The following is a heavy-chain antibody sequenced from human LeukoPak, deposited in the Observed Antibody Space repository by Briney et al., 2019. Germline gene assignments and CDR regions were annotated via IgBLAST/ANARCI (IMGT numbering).Heavy chain of an antibody. CDR2: ISYDGSNK. CDR1: GFTFSGYT. CDR3: ARGDSGSSHFEY. Sequence: GGSLRLSCAASGFTFSGYTMHWVRQAPGKGLEWVAVISYDGSNKYYAESVKGRFIISRDNSKNTVNLQMNSPRAEDTAVYYCARGDSGSSHFEYWGQGTLVTVSS. V-gene: IGHV3-30-3*01. J-gene: IGHJ4*02. D-gene: IGHD1-26*01.